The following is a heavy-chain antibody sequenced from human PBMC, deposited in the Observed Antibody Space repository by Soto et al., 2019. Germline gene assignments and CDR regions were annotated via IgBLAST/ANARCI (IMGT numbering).Heavy chain of an antibody. CDR1: GFTFTTYW. CDR2: MNQDGSER. D-gene: IGHD3-16*01. J-gene: IGHJ4*02. CDR3: VCGGNYFVY. V-gene: IGHV3-7*01. Sequence: EVQLVGSGGGLVQPGGSLRLSCAASGFTFTTYWMTWVRQPPGKGLEWVANMNQDGSERYYVDSVRGRLTISRDNAKNSLYLQMNSLRAEDTAVYYCVCGGNYFVYWGQGTLVTVST.